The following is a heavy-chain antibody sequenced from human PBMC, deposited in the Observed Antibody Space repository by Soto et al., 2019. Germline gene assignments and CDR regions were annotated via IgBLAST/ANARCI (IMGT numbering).Heavy chain of an antibody. V-gene: IGHV3-23*01. CDR3: VKFRGQAYSYYHMDV. J-gene: IGHJ6*03. CDR1: GFNFGTYA. Sequence: EVQLLESGGGLVQPGGSLRLASATSGFNFGTYAMGWVRQAPGRGLEWVSSAGSGSSRYYADSVRGRFTVSRDTSKSTLYLEMSSLRAEDTALYYCVKFRGQAYSYYHMDVWGKGTTVTVSS. CDR2: SAGSGSSR.